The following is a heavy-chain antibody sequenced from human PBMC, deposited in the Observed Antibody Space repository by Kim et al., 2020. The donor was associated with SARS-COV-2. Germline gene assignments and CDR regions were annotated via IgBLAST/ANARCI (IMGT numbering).Heavy chain of an antibody. J-gene: IGHJ6*01. V-gene: IGHV4-34*01. CDR3: ARGGYYDILTGQFLMDYG. D-gene: IGHD3-9*01. CDR1: GGSFSGYY. Sequence: SETLSLTCAVYGGSFSGYYWSWIRQPPGKGLEWIGEINHSGSTNYNPSLKSRVTISVDTSKNQFSLKLSSVTAADTAVYYCARGGYYDILTGQFLMDYG. CDR2: INHSGST.